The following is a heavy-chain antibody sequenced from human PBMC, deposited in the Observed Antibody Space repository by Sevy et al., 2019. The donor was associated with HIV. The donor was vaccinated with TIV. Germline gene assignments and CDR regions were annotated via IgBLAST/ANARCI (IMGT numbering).Heavy chain of an antibody. J-gene: IGHJ6*02. CDR2: VSSSSTYI. CDR1: GFTFSTYS. V-gene: IGHV3-21*01. CDR3: ARDLCTGGVCPRWGYYYYGTDV. Sequence: GGSLRLSCAASGFTFSTYSMNWVRQAPGKGLEWISSVSSSSTYIYYAESVKGRFTISRDNAKNSLNLQMNSLRVGDRAVYYCARDLCTGGVCPRWGYYYYGTDVWGQGTTVTVSS. D-gene: IGHD2-8*02.